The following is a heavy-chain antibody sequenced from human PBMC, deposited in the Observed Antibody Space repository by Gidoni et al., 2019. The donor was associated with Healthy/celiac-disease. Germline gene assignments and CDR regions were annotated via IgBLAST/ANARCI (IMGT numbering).Heavy chain of an antibody. J-gene: IGHJ4*02. CDR1: GYTFTSYY. CDR2: INPSGGST. D-gene: IGHD5-18*01. Sequence: QVQLVQSGAEVKKPGASVKVSCKASGYTFTSYYIHWVRQAPGQGLEWMGIINPSGGSTSYAQKFQGRVTMTRDTSTSTVDMELSSLRAEDTAVYYCARDAKLYVDTAMALDYWGQGTLVTVSS. V-gene: IGHV1-46*01. CDR3: ARDAKLYVDTAMALDY.